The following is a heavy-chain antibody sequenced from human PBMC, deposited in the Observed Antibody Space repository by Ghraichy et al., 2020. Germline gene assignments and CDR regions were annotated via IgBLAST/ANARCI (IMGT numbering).Heavy chain of an antibody. V-gene: IGHV4-59*01. Sequence: SETLSLTCTVSGGSMSSDYWSWIRQTPGKGLEWIGYIYNTGSTNYNPSLKSRVTISIDTSKNQFSLKLSSVTAADTAVYYCARRTTMFRGKGDAFDVWGQGKMVIVSS. CDR1: GGSMSSDY. J-gene: IGHJ3*01. CDR2: IYNTGST. D-gene: IGHD3-10*01. CDR3: ARRTTMFRGKGDAFDV.